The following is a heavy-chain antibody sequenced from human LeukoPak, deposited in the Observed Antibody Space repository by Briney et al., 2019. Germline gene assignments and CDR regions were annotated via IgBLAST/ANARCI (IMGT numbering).Heavy chain of an antibody. Sequence: ASVKVSFKTSGYTFTTYGISWVRQAPGQGLEWMGWISAYNGNTKYAQKLQGRVTMTTDTSTSTAYMELRSLRSEDTAVYYCARDPVSSSWYSYYYYGMDGWGQGTTVTVS. V-gene: IGHV1-18*01. CDR2: ISAYNGNT. CDR1: GYTFTTYG. CDR3: ARDPVSSSWYSYYYYGMDG. J-gene: IGHJ6*02. D-gene: IGHD6-13*01.